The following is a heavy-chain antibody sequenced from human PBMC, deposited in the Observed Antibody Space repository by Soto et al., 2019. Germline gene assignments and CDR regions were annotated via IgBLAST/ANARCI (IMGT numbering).Heavy chain of an antibody. CDR1: GGSISSGGYY. J-gene: IGHJ1*01. V-gene: IGHV4-31*03. CDR2: IYYSGST. D-gene: IGHD3-10*01. Sequence: SETLSLTCTVSGGSISSGGYYWSWIRQHPGKGLEWIGYIYYSGSTYYNPSLKSRVTISVDTSKNQFSLKLSSVTAADTAVYYCAREVNGSGHPSYFQHWGQGTLVTVSS. CDR3: AREVNGSGHPSYFQH.